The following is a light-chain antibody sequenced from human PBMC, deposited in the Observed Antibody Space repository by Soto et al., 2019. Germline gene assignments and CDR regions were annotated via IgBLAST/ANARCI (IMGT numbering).Light chain of an antibody. J-gene: IGKJ1*01. Sequence: EIVMTQSPATLSVSPGERSTLSCRASQSVSSNLAWYQQKPGQAPRLLIYGASTRAIGIPARFSGSGSGTEFTLTISSLQSEDFATYYCQEYESYAFGQGTKVDIK. CDR2: GAS. CDR1: QSVSSN. CDR3: QEYESYA. V-gene: IGKV3-15*01.